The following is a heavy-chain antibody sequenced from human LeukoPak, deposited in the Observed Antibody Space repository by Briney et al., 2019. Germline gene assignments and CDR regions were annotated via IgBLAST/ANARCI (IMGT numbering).Heavy chain of an antibody. V-gene: IGHV1-18*04. Sequence: ASVKVSCKASGYTFSNYGISWVRQAPGQGPEWMGWVSNYDRRTNYAQKVKGRVTMTTDTSTSTAYMELRSLRSDDTAVYYCARVDSGSYWDFDYWGQGTLVTVSS. CDR3: ARVDSGSYWDFDY. CDR1: GYTFSNYG. D-gene: IGHD1-26*01. CDR2: VSNYDRRT. J-gene: IGHJ4*02.